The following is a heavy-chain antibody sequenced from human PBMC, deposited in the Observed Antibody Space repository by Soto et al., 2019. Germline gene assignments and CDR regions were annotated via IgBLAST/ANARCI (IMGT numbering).Heavy chain of an antibody. V-gene: IGHV4-4*07. D-gene: IGHD3-16*01. CDR2: IDTSGTT. J-gene: IGHJ6*02. Sequence: SETLSLTCTVSGGSISSYYCSWIRQAAGKGLEWIGRIDTSGTTNYNPSLRSRVTMSVDASKNQFSLTLSSGTAADTAVYFCARGPGGYVSWHGRDVWSQGMTVRVSS. CDR3: ARGPGGYVSWHGRDV. CDR1: GGSISSYY.